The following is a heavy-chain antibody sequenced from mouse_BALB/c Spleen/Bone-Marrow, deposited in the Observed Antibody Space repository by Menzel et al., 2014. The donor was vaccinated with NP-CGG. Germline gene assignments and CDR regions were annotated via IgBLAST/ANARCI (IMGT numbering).Heavy chain of an antibody. V-gene: IGHV10-1*01. CDR3: VRQDYDYPMDY. CDR2: ISGKSTNYTT. CDR1: GFTFNIYA. Sequence: DVKLVESGGGLVQPKGSLKLSCAASGFTFNIYAMNWVRQAPRKGLEWVARISGKSTNYTTCYADSVKDRFTISSDDSQSMLYLQMNSLKTEDTAIYYCVRQDYDYPMDYWGQGTSVTVSS. D-gene: IGHD2-4*01. J-gene: IGHJ4*01.